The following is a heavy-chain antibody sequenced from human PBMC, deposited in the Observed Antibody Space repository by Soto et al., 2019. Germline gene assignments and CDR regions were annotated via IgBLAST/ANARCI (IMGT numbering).Heavy chain of an antibody. CDR3: ARDRDMVVEVAAGFGMDV. CDR1: GVTLSNYG. V-gene: IGHV1-69*06. Sequence: QVQLVQSGADVKKPGSSVKVSCKASGVTLSNYGISWVRQAPGQGLEYMGGIIPIFGTAKYAQKFQDRVTIAADNPAKTVNMELSSLRSVDTAVYYCARDRDMVVEVAAGFGMDVWGQGTTVNVS. D-gene: IGHD2-15*01. CDR2: IIPIFGTA. J-gene: IGHJ6*02.